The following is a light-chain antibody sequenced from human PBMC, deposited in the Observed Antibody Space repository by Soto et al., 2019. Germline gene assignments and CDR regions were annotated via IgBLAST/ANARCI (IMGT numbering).Light chain of an antibody. J-gene: IGKJ3*01. CDR3: HQYGTSPFA. V-gene: IGKV3-20*01. CDR2: GAS. Sequence: PGERATLSCRASQSVRSNYLAWYQQKPGQAPRLLIYGASSRATGIPDRFSGSGSGTDFTLTISRLEPEDFAVYYCHQYGTSPFAFGPGTKVDIK. CDR1: QSVRSNY.